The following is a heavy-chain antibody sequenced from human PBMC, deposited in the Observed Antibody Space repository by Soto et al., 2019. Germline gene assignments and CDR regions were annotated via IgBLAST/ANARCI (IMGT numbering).Heavy chain of an antibody. CDR3: ARRPDFRDHGWFDP. D-gene: IGHD4-17*01. J-gene: IGHJ5*02. CDR1: GGSIISTFYY. Sequence: SETLSLTCTVSGGSIISTFYYWGWLRQPPGRGLEWIANIHYSGETHYSPSLKSRVAISVDTSKSQFSLTLDSAPAADTAVYYCARRPDFRDHGWFDPWGQGILVNVSS. V-gene: IGHV4-39*01. CDR2: IHYSGET.